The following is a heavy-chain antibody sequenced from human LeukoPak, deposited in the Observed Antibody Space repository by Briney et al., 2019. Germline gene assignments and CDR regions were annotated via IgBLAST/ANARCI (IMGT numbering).Heavy chain of an antibody. J-gene: IGHJ3*02. CDR1: GFTFSSYG. D-gene: IGHD2-21*02. CDR3: AKNFQVVTANGDAFDI. V-gene: IGHV3-30*18. CDR2: ISYDGSNK. Sequence: PGRSLRLSCAASGFTFSSYGMHWVRQAPGKGLEWVAVISYDGSNKYYADSVKGRFTISRDNSKNTLYLQMNSLRAEDTAVYYCAKNFQVVTANGDAFDIWGQGTMVTVSS.